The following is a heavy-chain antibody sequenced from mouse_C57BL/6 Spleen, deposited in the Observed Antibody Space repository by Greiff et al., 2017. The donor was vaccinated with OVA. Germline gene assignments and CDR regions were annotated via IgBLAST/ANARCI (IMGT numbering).Heavy chain of an antibody. CDR3: VRLNDGYYTY. J-gene: IGHJ3*01. Sequence: EVKLVESGGGLVQPKGSLKLSCAASGFSFNTYAMNWVRQAPGKGLEWVARIRSKSNNYATYYADSVKDRFTISRDDSESMLYLQMNNLKTEDTAMYYCVRLNDGYYTYWGQGTLVTVSA. CDR2: IRSKSNNYAT. V-gene: IGHV10-1*01. CDR1: GFSFNTYA. D-gene: IGHD2-3*01.